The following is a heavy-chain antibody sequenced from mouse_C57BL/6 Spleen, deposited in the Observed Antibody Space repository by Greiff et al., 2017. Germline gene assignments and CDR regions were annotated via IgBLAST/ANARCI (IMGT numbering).Heavy chain of an antibody. CDR3: ARGDSSGYVDAMDY. V-gene: IGHV1-55*01. Sequence: QVQLQQPGAELVKPGASVKMSCKASGYTFTSYWITWVKQRPGQGLEWIGDIYPGSGSTNYTEKFKSKATLTVDTSSSTTYMQLSSLTSEDSAVYYCARGDSSGYVDAMDYWGQGTSVTVSS. J-gene: IGHJ4*01. CDR2: IYPGSGST. D-gene: IGHD3-2*02. CDR1: GYTFTSYW.